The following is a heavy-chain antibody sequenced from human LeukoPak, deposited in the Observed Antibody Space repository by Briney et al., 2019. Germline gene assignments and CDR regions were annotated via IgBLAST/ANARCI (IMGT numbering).Heavy chain of an antibody. V-gene: IGHV1-69*13. CDR1: GGTFSSYA. D-gene: IGHD3-22*01. Sequence: SVKVSCKASGGTFSSYAISWVRQAPGQGLEWMGGIIPIFGTANYAQKFQGRVTITADESTSTAYMELSSLRSEDTAVYYCARGSSTYYYDSSGYLFDYWGQGTLVTVSS. CDR2: IIPIFGTA. CDR3: ARGSSTYYYDSSGYLFDY. J-gene: IGHJ4*02.